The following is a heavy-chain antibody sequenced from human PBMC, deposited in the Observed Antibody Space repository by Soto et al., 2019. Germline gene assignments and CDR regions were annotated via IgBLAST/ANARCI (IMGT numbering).Heavy chain of an antibody. Sequence: QVQLVQSGAEVKKPGSSVKVSCKASGGTFSSYTISWVRQAPGQGLEWMGRIIPILGIANYAQKFQGRVTXXADRSTSTAYMELSSLRSEDTAVYYCARSRDEFDPWGQGTLVTVSS. CDR2: IIPILGIA. CDR1: GGTFSSYT. J-gene: IGHJ5*02. CDR3: ARSRDEFDP. V-gene: IGHV1-69*02.